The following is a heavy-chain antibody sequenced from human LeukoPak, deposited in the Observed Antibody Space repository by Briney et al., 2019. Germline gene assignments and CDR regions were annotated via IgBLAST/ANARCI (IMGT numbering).Heavy chain of an antibody. CDR3: ARDDPLAAAGTFDY. V-gene: IGHV3-21*01. D-gene: IGHD6-13*01. J-gene: IGHJ4*02. CDR1: GFTFSSYS. CDR2: ISSSSSYI. Sequence: PGGSLRLSCAASGFTFSSYSMNWVRQAPGKGLEWVSSISSSSSYIYYADSVKGRFTISRDNAKNSLYLQMNSLRAEDTAVYYCARDDPLAAAGTFDYWGQGTLVTVSS.